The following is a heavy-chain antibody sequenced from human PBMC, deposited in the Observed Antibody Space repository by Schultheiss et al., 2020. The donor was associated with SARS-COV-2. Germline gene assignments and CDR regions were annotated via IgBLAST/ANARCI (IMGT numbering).Heavy chain of an antibody. D-gene: IGHD6-19*01. V-gene: IGHV3-74*01. CDR3: ARDRRQWLVLGAETYYYYYDMDV. CDR2: INSDGSST. Sequence: GGSLRLSCAASGFTFSSYWMHWVRQAPGKGLVWVSRINSDGSSTSYADSVKGRFTISRDNAKNTLYLQMNSLRAEDTAVYYCARDRRQWLVLGAETYYYYYDMDVWGKGTTVTVSS. J-gene: IGHJ6*03. CDR1: GFTFSSYW.